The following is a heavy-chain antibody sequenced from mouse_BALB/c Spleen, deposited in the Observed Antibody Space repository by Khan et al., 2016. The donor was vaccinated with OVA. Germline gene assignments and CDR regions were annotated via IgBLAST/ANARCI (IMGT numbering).Heavy chain of an antibody. CDR2: ISSGGSYT. CDR3: AKGAADYGEAWFAY. Sequence: EVELVESGGGLVKPGGSLKLSCAASGFTFSSYAMSWVRQPPEKRLEWVAEISSGGSYTYYPDTMTGRFTISRDTAKNTLSLEMSSLRTEDTATYFSAKGAADYGEAWFAYWGQGTLVTVSA. D-gene: IGHD2-4*01. CDR1: GFTFSSYA. J-gene: IGHJ3*01. V-gene: IGHV5-9-4*01.